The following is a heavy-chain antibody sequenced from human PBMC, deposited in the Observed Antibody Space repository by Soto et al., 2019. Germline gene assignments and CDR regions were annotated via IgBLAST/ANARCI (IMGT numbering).Heavy chain of an antibody. J-gene: IGHJ4*02. CDR1: GFVFSDFQ. D-gene: IGHD3-16*01. V-gene: IGHV3-21*01. CDR3: ARDNLAFQGSFDL. CDR2: ITGTSAFT. Sequence: GGSLRLSCAASGFVFSDFQFNWVRQAPGGGLEWLSSITGTSAFTEYAESIEGRFTISRDNPNKLLFLHMDNLRPEDTAVYYCARDNLAFQGSFDLWGQGTLVTVSS.